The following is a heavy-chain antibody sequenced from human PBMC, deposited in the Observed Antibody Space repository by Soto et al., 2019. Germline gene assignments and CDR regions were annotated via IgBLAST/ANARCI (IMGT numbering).Heavy chain of an antibody. CDR1: GFTFSSYG. J-gene: IGHJ6*02. Sequence: GGSLRLSCAASGFTFSSYGMHWVRQAPGKGLEWVAVIWYDGSNKYYADSVKGRFTISRDNSKNTLYLQMNSLRAEDTAVYYCARDLYNWNDVVPYYYYYGMDVWGQGTTVTVSS. CDR3: ARDLYNWNDVVPYYYYYGMDV. V-gene: IGHV3-33*01. CDR2: IWYDGSNK. D-gene: IGHD1-20*01.